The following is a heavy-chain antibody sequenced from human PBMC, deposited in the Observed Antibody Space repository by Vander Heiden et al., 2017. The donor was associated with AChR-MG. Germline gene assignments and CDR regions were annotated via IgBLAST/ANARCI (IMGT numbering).Heavy chain of an antibody. D-gene: IGHD2-2*01. V-gene: IGHV3-74*01. CDR1: GFTFSRSW. CDR3: ARESVVPAAPFDY. J-gene: IGHJ4*02. CDR2: INSDGSST. Sequence: EVQLVESGGGVVQPWGSLRLSCAASGFTFSRSWLHWVGQAPGKGLVWVSRINSDGSSTSYADSVKGRFTISRDNAKNTLYLQMNSLRAEDTAVYYCARESVVPAAPFDYWGQGTLVTVSS.